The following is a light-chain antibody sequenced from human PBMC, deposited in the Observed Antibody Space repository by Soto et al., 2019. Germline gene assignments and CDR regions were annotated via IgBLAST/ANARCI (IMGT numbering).Light chain of an antibody. CDR2: RAS. Sequence: DIQMTQSPSTLSASVGNRVTITCRASQTISSWLAWYQQKPGRAPKLLIYRASTLQSGVPSRFSGSGSGTDFTLTISSLQPDDFATYYCQQYFSHWTFGQGTKVESK. J-gene: IGKJ1*01. V-gene: IGKV1-5*03. CDR3: QQYFSHWT. CDR1: QTISSW.